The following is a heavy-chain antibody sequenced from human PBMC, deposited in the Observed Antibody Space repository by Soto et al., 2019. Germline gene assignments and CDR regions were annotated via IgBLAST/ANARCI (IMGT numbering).Heavy chain of an antibody. J-gene: IGHJ4*02. D-gene: IGHD2-21*02. Sequence: SVTLSLTCMVAGESSSSSSYYWGWIRQPPGKGLEWIGSIYYSGRTYYNPSFKSRVTISIDTSKNQFSLKLSSVTATDTAVYYCARQRTTVVTQAYFDHWGQGALVTVSS. CDR2: IYYSGRT. CDR3: ARQRTTVVTQAYFDH. CDR1: GESSSSSSYY. V-gene: IGHV4-39*01.